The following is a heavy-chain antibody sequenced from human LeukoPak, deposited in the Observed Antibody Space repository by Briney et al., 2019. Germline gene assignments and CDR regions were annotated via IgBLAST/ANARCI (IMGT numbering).Heavy chain of an antibody. Sequence: SETLSLTCTVSGGSVTGYFWSWIRQPAGKGLEWIGRIFTSGSTNYNPSLKSRATISVDTSKNQFSLKLSSVTAADTAVYYCARSTGQYRLLYYYYYMDVWGRGTTVTVSS. D-gene: IGHD2-2*01. J-gene: IGHJ6*03. V-gene: IGHV4-4*07. CDR3: ARSTGQYRLLYYYYYMDV. CDR2: IFTSGST. CDR1: GGSVTGYF.